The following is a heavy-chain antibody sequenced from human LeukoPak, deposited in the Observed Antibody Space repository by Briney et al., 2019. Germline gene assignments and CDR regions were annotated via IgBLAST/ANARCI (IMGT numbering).Heavy chain of an antibody. CDR3: ARLRSYYDILTGHTYYFDY. CDR1: GGSISSSSYY. CDR2: IYYSGST. V-gene: IGHV4-39*01. D-gene: IGHD3-9*01. J-gene: IGHJ4*02. Sequence: SETLSLTCTVSGGSISSSSYYWGWIRQPPGKGLEWIGSIYYSGSTYYNPSLKSRVTISVDTSKNQFSLKLSSVTAADTAVYYCARLRSYYDILTGHTYYFDYWGQGTLVTVSS.